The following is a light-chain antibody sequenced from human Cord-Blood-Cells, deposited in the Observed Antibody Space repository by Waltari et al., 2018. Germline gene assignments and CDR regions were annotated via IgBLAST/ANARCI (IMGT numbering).Light chain of an antibody. CDR3: NSRDSSGNHWV. CDR1: RLTSYY. Sequence: SSELTQDPAVSVALGQTARITCQGDRLTSYYASWYQHKPGQAPVLFIYGKNNRPSGIPDRFSGSTSGNTASLTSTGAQAEDEAYYYCNSRDSSGNHWVFGGGTKLTVL. V-gene: IGLV3-19*01. CDR2: GKN. J-gene: IGLJ3*02.